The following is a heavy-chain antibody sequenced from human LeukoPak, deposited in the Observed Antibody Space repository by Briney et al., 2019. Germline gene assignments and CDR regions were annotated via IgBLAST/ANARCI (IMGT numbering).Heavy chain of an antibody. V-gene: IGHV3-30*02. J-gene: IGHJ4*02. CDR1: GFTFSSYG. CDR3: ARVRGSYSIDY. CDR2: IRYDGSNK. D-gene: IGHD1-26*01. Sequence: GGSLRLSCAASGFTFSSYGMHWVRQAPGKGLEWVAFIRYDGSNKYYADSVKGRFTISRDNTKNSLYLQVNTLRAEDTAVYYCARVRGSYSIDYWGQGTLVTVSS.